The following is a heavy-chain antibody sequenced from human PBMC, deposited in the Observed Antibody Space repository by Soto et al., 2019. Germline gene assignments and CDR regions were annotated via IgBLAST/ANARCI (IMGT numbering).Heavy chain of an antibody. D-gene: IGHD2-15*01. CDR2: IYWDDDK. CDR1: GFSLSTSGVG. J-gene: IGHJ1*01. Sequence: QITLKESGPTLVKPTQTLTLTCTFSGFSLSTSGVGVGWIRQPPGKALEWLALIYWDDDKRYSPSLKSRLTITKDTSKNQLVLTLTNIDPVDTATYYCAHRPFAASYFQHWGQGTLVTVSS. CDR3: AHRPFAASYFQH. V-gene: IGHV2-5*02.